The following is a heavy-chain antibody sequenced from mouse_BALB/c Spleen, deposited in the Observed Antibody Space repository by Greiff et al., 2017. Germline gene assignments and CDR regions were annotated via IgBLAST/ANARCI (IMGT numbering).Heavy chain of an antibody. V-gene: IGHV1-14*01. J-gene: IGHJ4*01. D-gene: IGHD2-1*01. CDR1: GYTFTSYV. CDR2: INPYNDGT. Sequence: EVQLQQSGPELVKPGASVKMSCKASGYTFTSYVMHWVKQKPGQGLEWIGYINPYNDGTKYNEKFKGKATLTSDKSSSTAYMELSSLTSEDSAVYYCARPPPYGNYRGYAMDYWGQGTSVTVSS. CDR3: ARPPPYGNYRGYAMDY.